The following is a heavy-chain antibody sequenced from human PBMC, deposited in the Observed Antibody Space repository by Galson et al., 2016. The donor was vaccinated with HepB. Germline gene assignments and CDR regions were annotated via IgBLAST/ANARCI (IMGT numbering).Heavy chain of an antibody. Sequence: SVKASCKASGYIFSNYHLHWVRQAPGQGLEWMGATNPSDITTNYAQKFQGSVTMTSDTATSTVYMELSRLRSDDTAVYYCARDRTVTTLLHYWGQGTLVTVSS. CDR1: GYIFSNYH. D-gene: IGHD4-17*01. J-gene: IGHJ4*02. CDR3: ARDRTVTTLLHY. V-gene: IGHV1-46*03. CDR2: TNPSDITT.